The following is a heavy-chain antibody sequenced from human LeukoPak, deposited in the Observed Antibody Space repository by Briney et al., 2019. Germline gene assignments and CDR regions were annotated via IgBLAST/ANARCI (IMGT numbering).Heavy chain of an antibody. V-gene: IGHV3-7*01. D-gene: IGHD5-18*01. CDR1: GFTFSGYW. Sequence: GGSLRLSCAASGFTFSGYWMTWVRQAPGKGLEWVANIKQDGSEKNYVDSVKGRFTISRDNAKNSLYLQMNSLRAEDTAVYSCARDRYGDYWGQGTLVTVSS. CDR2: IKQDGSEK. CDR3: ARDRYGDY. J-gene: IGHJ4*02.